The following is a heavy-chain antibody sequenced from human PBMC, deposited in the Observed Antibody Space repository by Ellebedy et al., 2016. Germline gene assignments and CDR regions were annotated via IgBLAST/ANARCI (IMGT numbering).Heavy chain of an antibody. V-gene: IGHV3-33*07. D-gene: IGHD6-19*01. Sequence: GGSLRLXXEASGFIFSRYGMYWVRQAPGKGLEWVAIMWYDGRSEYYPDSVKGRFTISRDNSKNTLSLQMNSLRDEDTAVYYCAEHPVQAVTEEGYGMDVWGQGTTVTVS. J-gene: IGHJ6*02. CDR3: AEHPVQAVTEEGYGMDV. CDR1: GFIFSRYG. CDR2: MWYDGRSE.